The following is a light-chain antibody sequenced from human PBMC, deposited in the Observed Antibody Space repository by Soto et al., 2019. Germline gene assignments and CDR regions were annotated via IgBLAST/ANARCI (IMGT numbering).Light chain of an antibody. Sequence: DIVITQSPDSLALSLGERATINCKSSQSVLYSSNNKNYLAWYQQKPGQPPKLLIYSASTRESGVPDRFSGSGSGTEFTLTISSLQAEDVAVYYCQQYYSTPFTFGPGTKVDIK. CDR1: QSVLYSSNNKNY. CDR3: QQYYSTPFT. CDR2: SAS. J-gene: IGKJ3*01. V-gene: IGKV4-1*01.